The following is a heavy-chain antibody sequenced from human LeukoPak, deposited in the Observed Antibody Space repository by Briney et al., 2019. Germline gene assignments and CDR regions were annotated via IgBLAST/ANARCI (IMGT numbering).Heavy chain of an antibody. CDR1: GFTFDDYA. CDR3: AKDMGSH. V-gene: IGHV3-9*01. J-gene: IGHJ4*02. Sequence: SLRLSCAASGFTFDDYAMHWVRQAPGKGLEWVSGISWNSGSIGYADSVKGRFTISRDNAKNSLYLQMNSLRAEDTALYYCAKDMGSHWGQGTLVTVSS. CDR2: ISWNSGSI. D-gene: IGHD3-16*01.